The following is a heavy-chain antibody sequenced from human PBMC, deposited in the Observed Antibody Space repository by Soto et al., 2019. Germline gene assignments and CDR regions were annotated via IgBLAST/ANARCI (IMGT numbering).Heavy chain of an antibody. V-gene: IGHV1-58*02. CDR2: IVVGSGNT. Sequence: GGSLILSCAGSGFTFSSYSMNWVCQARGQRREWIGWIVVGSGNTNYAQKFQERVTITRDMSTSTAYMELSSLRSEDTAVYYCAADLELERLGTFDYWGQGTLVTVSS. CDR1: GFTFSSYS. CDR3: AADLELERLGTFDY. J-gene: IGHJ4*02. D-gene: IGHD1-1*01.